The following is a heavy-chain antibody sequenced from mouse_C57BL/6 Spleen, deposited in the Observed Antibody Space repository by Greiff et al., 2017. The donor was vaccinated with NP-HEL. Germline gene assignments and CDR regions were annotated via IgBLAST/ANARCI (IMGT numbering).Heavy chain of an antibody. CDR1: GFTFTDYY. V-gene: IGHV7-3*01. Sequence: EVMLVESGGGLVQPGGSLSLSCAASGFTFTDYYMSWVRQPPGKALEWLGFIRNKANGYTTEYSASVKGRFTISRDNSQSILYLQMNALRAEDSATYYCARSNWDVGGYYFDYWGQGTTLTVSS. D-gene: IGHD4-1*02. CDR2: IRNKANGYTT. CDR3: ARSNWDVGGYYFDY. J-gene: IGHJ2*01.